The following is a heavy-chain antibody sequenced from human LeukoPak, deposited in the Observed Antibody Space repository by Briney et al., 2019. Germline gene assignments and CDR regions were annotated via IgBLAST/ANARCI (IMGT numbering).Heavy chain of an antibody. CDR2: IIPIFGTA. D-gene: IGHD2-2*01. CDR1: GGTFSSYA. V-gene: IGHV1-69*01. J-gene: IGHJ6*02. Sequence: SVKVSCKASGGTFSSYAISWVRQAPGQGLEWTGGIIPIFGTANYAQKFQGRVTITADESTSTAYMELSSLRSEDTAVYYCARYVSSTSADYYYYGMDVWGQGTTVTVSS. CDR3: ARYVSSTSADYYYYGMDV.